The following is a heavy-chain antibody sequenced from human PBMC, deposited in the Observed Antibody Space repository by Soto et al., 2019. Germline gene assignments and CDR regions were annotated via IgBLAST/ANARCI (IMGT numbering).Heavy chain of an antibody. CDR2: IAYDGSNR. D-gene: IGHD1-1*01. CDR3: ARDLQAGTDNVNWFAP. V-gene: IGHV3-30*04. Sequence: QVQLVESGGGVVQPARSLRLSCAASGFSISRSAMHWVRQAPGKGLEWVAVIAYDGSNRWYADSAKGRFTISRDNSKNTVYLQMSSLRGEDTAVHYCARDLQAGTDNVNWFAPWGQGTLVTVSS. J-gene: IGHJ5*02. CDR1: GFSISRSA.